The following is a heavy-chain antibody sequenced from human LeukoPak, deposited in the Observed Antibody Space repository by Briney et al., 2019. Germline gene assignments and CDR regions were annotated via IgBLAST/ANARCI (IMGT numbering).Heavy chain of an antibody. CDR1: GCTFTGYY. D-gene: IGHD3-22*01. V-gene: IGHV1-2*02. J-gene: IGHJ4*02. CDR2: INPNSGGT. CDR3: ARGSSGYYAYFDY. Sequence: ASVKVSCKASGCTFTGYYMHWVRQAPGQGLEWMGWINPNSGGTNYAQKFQGRVTMTRDTSISTAYMELSRLRSDDTAVYYCARGSSGYYAYFDYWGQGTLVTVSS.